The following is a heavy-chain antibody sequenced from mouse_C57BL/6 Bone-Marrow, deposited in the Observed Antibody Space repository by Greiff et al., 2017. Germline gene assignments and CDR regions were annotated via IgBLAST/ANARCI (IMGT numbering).Heavy chain of an antibody. CDR2: IDPENGDT. D-gene: IGHD1-1*01. V-gene: IGHV14-4*01. CDR3: TILYGSSS. J-gene: IGHJ2*01. CDR1: GFNIKDDY. Sequence: VQLQQSGAELVRPGASVTLSCTASGFNIKDDYMHWVKQRPEQGLEWIGWIDPENGDTEYASKFQGKATITAGTSSNTAYLQLSSLTSEDTAVYYCTILYGSSSWGQGTTLTVSS.